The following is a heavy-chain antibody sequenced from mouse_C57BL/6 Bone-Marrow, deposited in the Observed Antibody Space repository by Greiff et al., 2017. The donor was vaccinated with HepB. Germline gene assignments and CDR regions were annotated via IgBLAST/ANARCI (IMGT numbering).Heavy chain of an antibody. CDR1: GYSITSGYY. V-gene: IGHV3-6*01. D-gene: IGHD1-1*01. J-gene: IGHJ3*01. Sequence: EVKLMESGPGLVKPSQSLSLTCSVSGYSITSGYYWNWIRQFPGNKLEWRGYISYDGSNNYNPSLKNRISITRDTSKNQFFLKLNTVTTEDTATYYCARDLRDYGSSWFAYWGQGTLVTVSA. CDR3: ARDLRDYGSSWFAY. CDR2: ISYDGSN.